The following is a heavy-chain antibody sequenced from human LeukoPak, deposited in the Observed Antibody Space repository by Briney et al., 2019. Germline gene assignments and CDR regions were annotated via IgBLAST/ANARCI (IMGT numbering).Heavy chain of an antibody. CDR1: GFTFSNAW. Sequence: GGSLRLSCAASGFTFSNAWMSWVRQAPGKGLEWVGRIKSKTDGGTTDYAAPVKGRFTISRDDSKNTLYLQMNSLKTEDTAAYYCTTDSSSWYLLDAFDIWGQGTMVTVSS. J-gene: IGHJ3*02. D-gene: IGHD6-13*01. CDR3: TTDSSSWYLLDAFDI. V-gene: IGHV3-15*01. CDR2: IKSKTDGGTT.